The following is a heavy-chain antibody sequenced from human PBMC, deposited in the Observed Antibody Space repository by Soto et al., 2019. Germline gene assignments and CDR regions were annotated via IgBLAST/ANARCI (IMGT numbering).Heavy chain of an antibody. D-gene: IGHD3-3*01. J-gene: IGHJ5*02. CDR2: IYYTGNT. Sequence: PSETLSLTCTVSGDSITTTNSYWGWIRQPPGKGLEWIGSIYYTGNTYDNPSLKSRVTISVDTPKNQFSLKLRSVTAEDTALYFCARHLRRVANFGEDQWWWFDPWGQGTLVTVSS. V-gene: IGHV4-39*01. CDR1: GDSITTTNSY. CDR3: ARHLRRVANFGEDQWWWFDP.